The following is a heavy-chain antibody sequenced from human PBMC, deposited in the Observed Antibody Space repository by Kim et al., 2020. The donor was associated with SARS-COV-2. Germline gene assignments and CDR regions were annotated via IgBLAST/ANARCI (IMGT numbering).Heavy chain of an antibody. J-gene: IGHJ4*02. Sequence: SETLSLTCAVYGGSFSGYYWSWIRQPPGKGLEWIGEINHSGSTNYNPSLKSRVTISVDTSKNQFSLKLSSVTAADTAVYYCARVITIFGVTYYFDYWGQGTLVTVSS. CDR2: INHSGST. V-gene: IGHV4-34*01. CDR3: ARVITIFGVTYYFDY. CDR1: GGSFSGYY. D-gene: IGHD3-3*01.